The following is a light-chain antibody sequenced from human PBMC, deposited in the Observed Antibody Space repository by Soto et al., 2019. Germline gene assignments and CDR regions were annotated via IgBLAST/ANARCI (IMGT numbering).Light chain of an antibody. CDR1: SSDVGAYNY. CDR3: SSYTTNWGYV. Sequence: QSALTQPASVSGSPGQSITISCAGTSSDVGAYNYVSWYQQYPGRAPKLMIYDVTERPSGVSSRFSGSKSGNTASLTISGLQAEDEADYHCSSYTTNWGYVFGTGTKLTVL. J-gene: IGLJ1*01. V-gene: IGLV2-14*01. CDR2: DVT.